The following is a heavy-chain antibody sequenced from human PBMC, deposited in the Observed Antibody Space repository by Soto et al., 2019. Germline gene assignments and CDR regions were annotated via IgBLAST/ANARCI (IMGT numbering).Heavy chain of an antibody. CDR3: ARARGKYCSSTSCYPPRNYYYYYMDV. D-gene: IGHD2-2*01. J-gene: IGHJ6*03. CDR1: GFTFGDYY. V-gene: IGHV3-11*01. Sequence: GGSLRLSFAASGFTFGDYYMSWIRQAPGKGLEWVSYISSSGSTIYYAASVKGRFTISRDNAKNSLYLQMNGLRAEDTAVYYCARARGKYCSSTSCYPPRNYYYYYMDVWGKGTTVTVSS. CDR2: ISSSGSTI.